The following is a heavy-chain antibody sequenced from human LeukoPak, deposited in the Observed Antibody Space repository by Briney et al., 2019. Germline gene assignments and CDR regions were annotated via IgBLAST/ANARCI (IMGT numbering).Heavy chain of an antibody. CDR3: ARFMVVVVAATDYYGMDV. V-gene: IGHV1-8*01. CDR2: MNPNSGNT. Sequence: ASVKVSCKASGYTFTSYDINWVRQATGQGLEWMGWMNPNSGNTGYAQKFQGRVTMTRNTSISTAYMELSSLRSEDTAVYYCARFMVVVVAATDYYGMDVWGQGTTVTVSS. D-gene: IGHD2-15*01. CDR1: GYTFTSYD. J-gene: IGHJ6*02.